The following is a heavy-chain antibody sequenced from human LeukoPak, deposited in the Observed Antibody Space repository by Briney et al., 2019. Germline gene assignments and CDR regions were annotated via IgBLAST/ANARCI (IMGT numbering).Heavy chain of an antibody. CDR2: ITPSGRST. V-gene: IGHV1-46*03. J-gene: IGHJ4*02. CDR3: ASPEVGY. D-gene: IGHD2-15*01. Sequence: ASVKVSCKASGYTFTNSYIHWVRQAPGLVLESMGIITPSGRSTNSAQTFQGRVTMTRDTSTSTVYMELYSLRSEDTAVYYCASPEVGYWGQGTLVTVSS. CDR1: GYTFTNSY.